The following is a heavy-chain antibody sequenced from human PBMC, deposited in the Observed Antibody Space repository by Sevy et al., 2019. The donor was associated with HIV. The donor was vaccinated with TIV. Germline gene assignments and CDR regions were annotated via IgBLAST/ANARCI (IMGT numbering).Heavy chain of an antibody. D-gene: IGHD3-22*01. CDR2: ISSNGRNK. CDR3: ARGQYFESSGYPWYFDF. V-gene: IGHV3-30*04. J-gene: IGHJ4*02. Sequence: GSLRLSCTASGVSFKTDAIHWVRQAPGKGLEWVAVISSNGRNKDYADSAKGRFTISRDNSKNTVYLQMNSLRPEDTSFYYCARGQYFESSGYPWYFDFWGQGTMVTVSS. CDR1: GVSFKTDA.